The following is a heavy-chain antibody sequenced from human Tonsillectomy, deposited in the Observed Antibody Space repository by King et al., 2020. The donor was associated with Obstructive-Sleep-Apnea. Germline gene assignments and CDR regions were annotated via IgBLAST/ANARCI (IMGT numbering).Heavy chain of an antibody. CDR2: IGTAGDT. D-gene: IGHD3-22*01. J-gene: IGHJ4*02. CDR1: GFTFSSYD. Sequence: VQLVESGGGLVQPGGSLRLSCAASGFTFSSYDMHWVRQATGKGLEWVSAIGTAGDTYYPGSVKGRFTISRENAKNSLYLQMNSLRAGDTAAYYCARAGYDSSGYYWGFNYWGQGTLVTVSS. CDR3: ARAGYDSSGYYWGFNY. V-gene: IGHV3-13*04.